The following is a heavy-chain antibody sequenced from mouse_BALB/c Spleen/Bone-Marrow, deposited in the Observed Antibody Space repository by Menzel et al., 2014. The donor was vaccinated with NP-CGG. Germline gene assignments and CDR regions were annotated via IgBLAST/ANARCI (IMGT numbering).Heavy chain of an antibody. V-gene: IGHV5-9-4*01. Sequence: EAMLVESGGGLVKPGGSLKLSCAASGFTFSSYAMSWVRQSPEKRLEWVAEISSGGSYTYYPDTVTGRVTVPRDYAKNTLCLEMSSLRAEDAAMYYCARDHYGYDAMDYWGQGTSVTVSS. CDR3: ARDHYGYDAMDY. D-gene: IGHD1-1*01. J-gene: IGHJ4*01. CDR2: ISSGGSYT. CDR1: GFTFSSYA.